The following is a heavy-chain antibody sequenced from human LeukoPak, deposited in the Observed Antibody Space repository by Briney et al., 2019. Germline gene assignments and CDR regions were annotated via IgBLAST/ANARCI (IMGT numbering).Heavy chain of an antibody. CDR3: ARNGDYCLDY. Sequence: SETLSLTCTVSGGSISGSSYYWGWIRQPPGKGLEWIAEIHNSGSTNYNPSLKSQFTISVDKSKNQFSLNLNSATAADTAVYYCARNGDYCLDYWGQGVLVIVSS. V-gene: IGHV4-39*07. D-gene: IGHD3-22*01. J-gene: IGHJ4*02. CDR1: GGSISGSSYY. CDR2: IHNSGST.